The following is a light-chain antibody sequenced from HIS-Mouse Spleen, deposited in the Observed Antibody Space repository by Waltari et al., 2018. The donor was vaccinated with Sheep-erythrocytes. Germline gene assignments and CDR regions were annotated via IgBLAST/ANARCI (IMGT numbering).Light chain of an antibody. Sequence: EIVFTQSPATLSLSPGERATLSCRASQSVSSYLAWYQQTPGQAPRLLIYDASNRATGIPAGFSGSGSGTDFTLTISSLEPEDFAVYYCQQRSNWLTFGGGTKVEIK. CDR3: QQRSNWLT. CDR2: DAS. J-gene: IGKJ4*01. CDR1: QSVSSY. V-gene: IGKV3-11*01.